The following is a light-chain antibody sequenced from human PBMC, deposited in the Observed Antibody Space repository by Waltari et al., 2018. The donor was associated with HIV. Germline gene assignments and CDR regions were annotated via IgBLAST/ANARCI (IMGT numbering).Light chain of an antibody. J-gene: IGLJ2*01. CDR2: DVN. CDR3: CSYAGSPTFVI. Sequence: QSALTQPASVSGSLGQPITTSCTGTSSDIGRYHLVPWYQQYPGKAPKVIIYDVNKWPSGVSHRFSGFKAANTASLTISGLQAEDEADYYCCSYAGSPTFVIFGGGTKVTVL. CDR1: SSDIGRYHL. V-gene: IGLV2-23*02.